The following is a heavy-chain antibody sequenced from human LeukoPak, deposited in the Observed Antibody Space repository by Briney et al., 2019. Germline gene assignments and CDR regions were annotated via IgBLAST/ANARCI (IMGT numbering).Heavy chain of an antibody. Sequence: GGSLRLSCAASGFTFSSYSMNWVRQAPGKGLEWVSSISSSSSYIYYADSVKGRFTISRDTAKKSMYLEMNSLRAEDTAVYYCARPSNEGQWLVGQGVDYWGQGTLVTVSS. V-gene: IGHV3-21*01. CDR1: GFTFSSYS. D-gene: IGHD6-19*01. CDR3: ARPSNEGQWLVGQGVDY. J-gene: IGHJ4*02. CDR2: ISSSSSYI.